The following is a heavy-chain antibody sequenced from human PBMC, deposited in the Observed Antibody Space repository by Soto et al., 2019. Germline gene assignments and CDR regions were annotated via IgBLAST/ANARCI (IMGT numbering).Heavy chain of an antibody. Sequence: PSETLSLTCTVSGGSISSYYWSWIRQPPGKGLEWIGYIYYSGSTNYNPSLKSRVTISVDTSKNQFSLKLSSVTAADTAVYYCARASPNVRGSDPPEYFQYWGQGTLVTVSS. J-gene: IGHJ1*01. CDR1: GGSISSYY. V-gene: IGHV4-59*08. D-gene: IGHD2-21*02. CDR3: ARASPNVRGSDPPEYFQY. CDR2: IYYSGST.